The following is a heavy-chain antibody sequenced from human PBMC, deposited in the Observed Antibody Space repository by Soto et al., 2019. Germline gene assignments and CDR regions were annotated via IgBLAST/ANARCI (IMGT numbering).Heavy chain of an antibody. D-gene: IGHD3-3*01. CDR1: GYSFTSYW. V-gene: IGHV5-51*01. Sequence: GESLKISCKGSGYSFTSYWIGWVRQMPWKGLEWMGIIYPGDSDTRYSPSFQGQVTISADKSISTAYLQWSSLKASDTAMYYCARPRITIFGVVTPLFDCWGQGTLGNDAS. J-gene: IGHJ5*01. CDR2: IYPGDSDT. CDR3: ARPRITIFGVVTPLFDC.